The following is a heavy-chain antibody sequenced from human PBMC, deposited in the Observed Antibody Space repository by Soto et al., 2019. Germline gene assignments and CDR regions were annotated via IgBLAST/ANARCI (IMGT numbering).Heavy chain of an antibody. V-gene: IGHV4-34*01. D-gene: IGHD3-22*01. CDR3: ARVRREYDNSGPVDY. CDR2: INHSGST. J-gene: IGHJ4*02. CDR1: GGSFSGYY. Sequence: SETLSLTCAVYGGSFSGYYWTWIRQPPGTGLEWIGEINHSGSTNYNPSLKSRVTISVDTSKNQFSLKLTSVTAADTAVYYCARVRREYDNSGPVDYWGQGTLVT.